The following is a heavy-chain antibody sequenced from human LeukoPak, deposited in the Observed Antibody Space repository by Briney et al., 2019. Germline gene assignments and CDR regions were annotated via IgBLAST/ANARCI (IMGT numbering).Heavy chain of an antibody. Sequence: SVKVSCKASGGTFSSYAISWVRQAPGQGIKWMGGIIPIFGTANYAQKFQGRVTITADESTSTAYMGLISPRSEDTAVYYCASHDYGDYVPDYWGQGTLVTVSS. V-gene: IGHV1-69*13. CDR2: IIPIFGTA. CDR1: GGTFSSYA. CDR3: ASHDYGDYVPDY. D-gene: IGHD4-17*01. J-gene: IGHJ4*02.